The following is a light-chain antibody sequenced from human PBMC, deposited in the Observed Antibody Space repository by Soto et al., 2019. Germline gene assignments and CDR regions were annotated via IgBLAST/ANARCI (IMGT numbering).Light chain of an antibody. CDR1: SSNIGLGYD. V-gene: IGLV1-40*01. J-gene: IGLJ1*01. CDR3: QSYGSSLSGYV. Sequence: QSVLTQPPSVSGAPGQRVTISCTGSSSNIGLGYDVHWYQQLPGTAPKLLIFGNNNRPSGVPDRFSGSKSGTSASLAITGLQAEDEADYYCQSYGSSLSGYVFGTGTKVTVL. CDR2: GNN.